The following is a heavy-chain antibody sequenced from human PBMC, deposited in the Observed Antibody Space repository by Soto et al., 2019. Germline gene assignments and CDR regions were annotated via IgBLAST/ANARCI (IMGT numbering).Heavy chain of an antibody. D-gene: IGHD5-18*01. V-gene: IGHV4-31*03. J-gene: IGHJ4*02. CDR2: ISYGGST. Sequence: QVQLQESGPGLVKPSQTLSLTCTVSGGSINSGGYCWSWIRQHPGKGLDWIGCISYGGSTSYNPSLKSRVTISVDTSKNQVSLKLTSVTAADTAVYYCSRGILVWGQGALITLSS. CDR1: GGSINSGGYC. CDR3: SRGILV.